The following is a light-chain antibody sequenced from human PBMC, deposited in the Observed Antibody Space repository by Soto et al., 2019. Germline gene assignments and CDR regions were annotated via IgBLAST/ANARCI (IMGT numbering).Light chain of an antibody. Sequence: DIQMAQSPSSLSASVGDRVTITCRASQYIDTYLHWYQQKPGKAPKLLIYAASSLQSGVPSRFSGSGSGTDFTLTISSLQPEDFASCFCQQTHSVPQTFGGGTKVEIK. V-gene: IGKV1-39*01. CDR3: QQTHSVPQT. CDR2: AAS. J-gene: IGKJ4*01. CDR1: QYIDTY.